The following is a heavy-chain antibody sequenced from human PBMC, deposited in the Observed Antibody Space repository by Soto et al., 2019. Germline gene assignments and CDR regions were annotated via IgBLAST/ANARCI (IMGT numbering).Heavy chain of an antibody. CDR2: IHHSGST. Sequence: QMQLQESGPGLVTPSETLSLTCAVASASIISEQRWSWVRQPPGKGLEWIGEIHHSGSTNNNPSLRDRVTMSVVKSQNQFALNLISVTAEDTAVYYCSGSLGWKAIDQWGQGNLVIVSS. V-gene: IGHV4-4*02. J-gene: IGHJ4*02. D-gene: IGHD3-10*01. CDR1: SASIISEQR. CDR3: SGSLGWKAIDQ.